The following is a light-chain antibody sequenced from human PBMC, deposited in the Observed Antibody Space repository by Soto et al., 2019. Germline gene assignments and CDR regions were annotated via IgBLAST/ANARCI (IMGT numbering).Light chain of an antibody. J-gene: IGKJ2*01. CDR2: GAS. CDR3: QQYGSSSYT. CDR1: QSVSSN. Sequence: EILMTQSPATLSVSPGERATLSCRASQSVSSNVAWYQQKPGQAPRLLIYGASSRATGIPARFSGSGSGTDFSLTISSLQSEDFAVYYCQQYGSSSYTFGQGTKLEIK. V-gene: IGKV3-15*01.